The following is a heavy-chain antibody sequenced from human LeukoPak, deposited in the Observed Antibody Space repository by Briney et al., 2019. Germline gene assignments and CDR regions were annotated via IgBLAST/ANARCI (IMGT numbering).Heavy chain of an antibody. CDR3: ARDRERGAIDI. Sequence: GGSLRLSCAASGFTFSSYSMNWVRQAPGKGLEWVSSISSSSSYIYYADSVKGRFTISRDNAKNSLYLQMNSLRAEDTAVYYCARDRERGAIDIWGQGTMVTVSS. CDR2: ISSSSSYI. V-gene: IGHV3-21*01. CDR1: GFTFSSYS. J-gene: IGHJ3*02.